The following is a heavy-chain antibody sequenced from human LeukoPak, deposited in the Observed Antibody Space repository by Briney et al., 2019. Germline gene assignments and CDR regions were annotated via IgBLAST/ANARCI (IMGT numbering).Heavy chain of an antibody. CDR2: IYYSGSI. Sequence: SQTLSLTCTVSGGSISSGGYYWSWIRQHPGKGLEWIGYIYYSGSIYYNPSLKSRVTISVDTSKNQFSLKLSSVTAADTAVYYCARDRPYYDFWSGPPDVWGQGTTVTVSS. D-gene: IGHD3-3*01. CDR1: GGSISSGGYY. V-gene: IGHV4-31*03. J-gene: IGHJ6*02. CDR3: ARDRPYYDFWSGPPDV.